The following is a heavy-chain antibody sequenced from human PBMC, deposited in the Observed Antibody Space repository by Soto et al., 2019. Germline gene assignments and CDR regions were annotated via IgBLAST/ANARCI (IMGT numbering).Heavy chain of an antibody. D-gene: IGHD3-9*01. CDR3: ARGLAYYDILTGYKYNWFDP. Sequence: ASVKVSCKASGYTFTSYDINWVQQATGQGLEWMGWMNPNSGNTGYAQKFQGRVTMTRNTSISTAYMELSSLRSEDTAVYYCARGLAYYDILTGYKYNWFDPWGQGTLVTVSS. V-gene: IGHV1-8*01. CDR2: MNPNSGNT. CDR1: GYTFTSYD. J-gene: IGHJ5*02.